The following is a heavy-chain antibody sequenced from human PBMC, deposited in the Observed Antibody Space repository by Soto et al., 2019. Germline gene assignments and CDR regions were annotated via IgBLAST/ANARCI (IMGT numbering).Heavy chain of an antibody. CDR1: GYTFSSYP. J-gene: IGHJ5*02. CDR2: INSGNGYT. Sequence: QVQLVQSGAEEKRPGASVKISCKASGYTFSSYPIHWVRQAPGHRLEWMGWINSGNGYTKYSQKFQARVSITRDTSASTAYMQLSSLRSEDTAVYYCARDRGGYCSGGSCSEDWFDPWGQGTLVTVSS. CDR3: ARDRGGYCSGGSCSEDWFDP. D-gene: IGHD2-15*01. V-gene: IGHV1-3*05.